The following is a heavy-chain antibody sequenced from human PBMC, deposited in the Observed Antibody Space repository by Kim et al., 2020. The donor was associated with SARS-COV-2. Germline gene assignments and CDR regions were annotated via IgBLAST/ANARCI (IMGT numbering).Heavy chain of an antibody. CDR3: ARRPPLGLVRGEIPYDAFHV. CDR2: ISESGKYT. CDR1: GFIFSDFY. D-gene: IGHD3-10*01. Sequence: GGSLRLSCDASGFIFSDFYMHWVRQVPGKGLEWLAYISESGKYTNYADSVRGRFTISRDNAQSSLNLQMNSLRAEDTAVYYCARRPPLGLVRGEIPYDAFHVWGQGTVVTVSS. J-gene: IGHJ3*01. V-gene: IGHV3-11*03.